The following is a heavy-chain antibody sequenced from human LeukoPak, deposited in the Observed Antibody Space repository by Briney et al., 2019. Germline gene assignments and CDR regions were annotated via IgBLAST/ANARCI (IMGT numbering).Heavy chain of an antibody. CDR1: GGPISSYY. V-gene: IGHV4-59*01. D-gene: IGHD3-16*01. CDR3: AGGGDPYFDY. J-gene: IGHJ4*02. Sequence: SETLPLTCTVSGGPISSYYWSWIRQPPGKGLEWIGYIHSGSTNYNPSLQSRVTISVDTSKNQFSLKLSSATAADTAVYYCAGGGDPYFDYWGQGTLVTVSS. CDR2: IHSGST.